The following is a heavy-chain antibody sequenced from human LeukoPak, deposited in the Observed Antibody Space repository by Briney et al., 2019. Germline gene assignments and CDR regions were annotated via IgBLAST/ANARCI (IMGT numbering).Heavy chain of an antibody. J-gene: IGHJ4*02. CDR3: ARDRGPGHSSSWSSLPGLFDY. D-gene: IGHD6-13*01. CDR1: GGSISSGGYY. V-gene: IGHV4-31*03. Sequence: SETLSLTCTVSGGSISSGGYYWSWIRQHPGKGLEWIGCIYYSGSTYYNPSLKSRVTISVDTSKNQFSLKLSSVTAADTAVYYCARDRGPGHSSSWSSLPGLFDYWGQGTLVTVSS. CDR2: IYYSGST.